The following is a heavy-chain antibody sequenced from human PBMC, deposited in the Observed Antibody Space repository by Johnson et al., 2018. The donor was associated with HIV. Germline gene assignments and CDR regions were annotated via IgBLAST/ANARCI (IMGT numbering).Heavy chain of an antibody. D-gene: IGHD6-19*01. CDR3: VRDQGSGWPTNAFDI. CDR2: ISSSGSTI. Sequence: EQLVESGGGVVRPGGSLRLSCAASGFTFDDYGMNWVRQGPGKGLEWVSYISSSGSTIYYADSVKGRFTISRDNAKNSLYLQMNSLRAEDTAVYYCVRDQGSGWPTNAFDIWGRGTRVTVSS. J-gene: IGHJ3*02. V-gene: IGHV3-48*04. CDR1: GFTFDDYG.